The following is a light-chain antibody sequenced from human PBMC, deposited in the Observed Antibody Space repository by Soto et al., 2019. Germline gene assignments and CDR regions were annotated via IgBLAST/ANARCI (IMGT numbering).Light chain of an antibody. J-gene: IGLJ2*01. CDR2: GNS. Sequence: QSVLTQPPSVSGAPGQRVTISCTGSSSNIGAGYDVHWYQQLPGTAPKLLIYGNSKRPSGVPDRFSGSKSGTSASLAITGLQAEDEADYYCQCYDSSLSVVVFGGGTKLTVL. V-gene: IGLV1-40*01. CDR3: QCYDSSLSVVV. CDR1: SSNIGAGYD.